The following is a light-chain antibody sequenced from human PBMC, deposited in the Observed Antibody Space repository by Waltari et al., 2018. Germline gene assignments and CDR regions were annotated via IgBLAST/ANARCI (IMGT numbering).Light chain of an antibody. CDR3: QQYNNWPPLT. J-gene: IGKJ4*01. V-gene: IGKV3-15*01. CDR1: QTVRNN. Sequence: EIVMTQSPATLSLSPGERVTPSCRASQTVRNNLAWYQQKPGQAPRLLIYAASTRATGIPARFSGSGSGTEFTLTISSLQSEDFAVYYCQQYNNWPPLTFGGGTKVEIK. CDR2: AAS.